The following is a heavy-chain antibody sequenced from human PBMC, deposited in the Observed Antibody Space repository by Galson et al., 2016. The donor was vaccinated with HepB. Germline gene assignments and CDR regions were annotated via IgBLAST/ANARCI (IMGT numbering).Heavy chain of an antibody. CDR2: IHYSGST. CDR1: GGSISSSSYY. Sequence: TLSLTCTVSGGSISSSSYYWSWIRQHPGKGLEWIGYIHYSGSTYYNPSLESRVSISVDTSKNQFSLKLSSVTAADTAVYYCARDKNERGYSYGMDVWGRGTTVTVSS. J-gene: IGHJ6*02. D-gene: IGHD5-18*01. V-gene: IGHV4-31*03. CDR3: ARDKNERGYSYGMDV.